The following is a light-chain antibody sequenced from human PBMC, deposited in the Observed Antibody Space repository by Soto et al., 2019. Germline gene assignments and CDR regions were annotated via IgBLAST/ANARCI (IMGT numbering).Light chain of an antibody. CDR1: SSDIGGYDY. V-gene: IGLV2-14*03. CDR2: DVT. CDR3: SLYRSSTVPYV. Sequence: QSALAQPASVSGSPGQSITISCTGTSSDIGGYDYVSWYQQHPGKAPKLMIFDVTNRPSGVSSRFSGSKSGNTASLTISGLQPEDQADYYCSLYRSSTVPYVFGPGTKVTVL. J-gene: IGLJ1*01.